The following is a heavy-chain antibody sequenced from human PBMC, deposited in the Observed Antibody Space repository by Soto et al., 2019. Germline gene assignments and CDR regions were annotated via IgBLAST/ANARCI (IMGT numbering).Heavy chain of an antibody. CDR2: INYSGTI. J-gene: IGHJ5*02. CDR3: ARHLYGSGERFDP. Sequence: PSETLSLTCTVSGGSISRSRCHWGWIRQPPGKGLEWIGYINYSGTINYNPSLKSRVTISVDTSKNQFSLKLSSVTAADTAVYYCARHLYGSGERFDPWGQGTLVTVSS. V-gene: IGHV4-39*01. D-gene: IGHD3-10*01. CDR1: GGSISRSRCH.